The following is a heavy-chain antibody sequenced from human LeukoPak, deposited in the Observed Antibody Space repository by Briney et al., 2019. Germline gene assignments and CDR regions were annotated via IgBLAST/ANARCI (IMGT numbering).Heavy chain of an antibody. Sequence: GESLKISCQGSGYSFTTYWIAWVRQMPGKGLEWMGIIYPGDSDTRYSPFFQGQVTISADKSISTAYVQWTSLKASDTAMYYCARSRILGAPGAFDYWGQGTLVTVSS. D-gene: IGHD1-26*01. V-gene: IGHV5-51*01. CDR2: IYPGDSDT. CDR3: ARSRILGAPGAFDY. J-gene: IGHJ4*02. CDR1: GYSFTTYW.